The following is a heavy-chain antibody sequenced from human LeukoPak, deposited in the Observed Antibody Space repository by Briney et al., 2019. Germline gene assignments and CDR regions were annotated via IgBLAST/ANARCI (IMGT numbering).Heavy chain of an antibody. CDR1: GFTFSSHG. V-gene: IGHV3-21*01. D-gene: IGHD1-26*01. CDR2: ITSSSTYM. J-gene: IGHJ6*03. CDR3: ARDPYSGSYGNYYYYYMDV. Sequence: PGGTLRLSCGASGFTFSSHGMNWVRQAPGKGLEWVSSITSSSTYMYYADSVKGRFTISRDNARNSLYLQMNSLRAEDTAVYYCARDPYSGSYGNYYYYYMDVWGKGTTVTISS.